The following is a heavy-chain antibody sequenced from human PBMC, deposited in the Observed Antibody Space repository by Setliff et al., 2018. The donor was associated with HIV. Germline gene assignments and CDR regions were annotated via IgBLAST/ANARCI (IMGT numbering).Heavy chain of an antibody. CDR1: GFTFSNAW. Sequence: GGSLRLSCAASGFTFSNAWMSWVRQAPGKGLEWVGRIKRKTDGGTTEYAAPVQGRFTISKDDSENTLYLQMNSLKTEDTAVYYCATDCAVVGGTGSLDSWGQGTLVTVSS. CDR3: ATDCAVVGGTGSLDS. J-gene: IGHJ4*02. V-gene: IGHV3-15*01. D-gene: IGHD1-26*01. CDR2: IKRKTDGGTT.